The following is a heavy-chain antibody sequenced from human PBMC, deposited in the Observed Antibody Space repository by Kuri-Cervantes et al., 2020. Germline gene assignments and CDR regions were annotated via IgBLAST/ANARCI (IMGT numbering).Heavy chain of an antibody. Sequence: LVKVSCKASGYTFTSYGISWVRQAPGQGLEWMGGIIPIFGTANYAQKFQGRVTITADESTSTAYMELSSLRSEDTAVYYCARSGEGDGYNPIRLYYYYYGMDVWGQGTTVTVSS. CDR2: IIPIFGTA. CDR1: GYTFTSYG. CDR3: ARSGEGDGYNPIRLYYYYYGMDV. V-gene: IGHV1-69*13. J-gene: IGHJ6*02. D-gene: IGHD5-24*01.